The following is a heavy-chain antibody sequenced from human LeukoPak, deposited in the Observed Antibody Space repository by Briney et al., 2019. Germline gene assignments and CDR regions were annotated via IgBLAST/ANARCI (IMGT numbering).Heavy chain of an antibody. CDR1: GFTFSSSG. Sequence: GGSLRLSCVASGFTFSSSGIHWVRQAPGKGLEWLANIKQDGGEKYYVDSVKGRFTISRDNAKNSIYLQMNSLRAEDTAVYYCARDESTMVRTPDYWGQGTLVTVSS. CDR2: IKQDGGEK. CDR3: ARDESTMVRTPDY. V-gene: IGHV3-7*01. D-gene: IGHD3-10*01. J-gene: IGHJ4*02.